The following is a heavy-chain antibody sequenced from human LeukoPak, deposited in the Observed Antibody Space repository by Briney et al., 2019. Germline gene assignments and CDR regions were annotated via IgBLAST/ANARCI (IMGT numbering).Heavy chain of an antibody. CDR3: ARDDYVWGSYSLNAFDI. Sequence: ASVKVSCKASGYTFTSYGISWVRQAPGQGLEWMGWISAYNGNTNYAQKLQGRVTMTTDTSTSTAYMELRSLRSDDTAVYCCARDDYVWGSYSLNAFDIWGQGTMVTVSS. V-gene: IGHV1-18*01. CDR2: ISAYNGNT. CDR1: GYTFTSYG. J-gene: IGHJ3*02. D-gene: IGHD3-16*01.